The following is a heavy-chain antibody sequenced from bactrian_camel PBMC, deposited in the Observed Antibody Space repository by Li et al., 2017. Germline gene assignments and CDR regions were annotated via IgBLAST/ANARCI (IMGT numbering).Heavy chain of an antibody. V-gene: IGHV3S40*01. J-gene: IGHJ6*01. CDR3: AARGPYCYTKLSVRDFTY. CDR1: GYTPSRYC. D-gene: IGHD2*01. Sequence: DVQLVESGGGSVQAGGSLRLSCRASGYTPSRYCMAWFRQAPGKEREGVARIATGSGNTYYADSVKGRFTISQDNAKNTVYLQMNSLKPEDTAMYYCAARGPYCYTKLSVRDFTYWGQGTQVTVS. CDR2: IATGSGNT.